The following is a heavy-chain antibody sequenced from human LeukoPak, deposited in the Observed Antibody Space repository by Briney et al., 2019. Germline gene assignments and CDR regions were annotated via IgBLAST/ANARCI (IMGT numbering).Heavy chain of an antibody. Sequence: GGSLRLSCAASGFTFSSYAMHWVRQAPGKGLEWVAVISYDGSNKYYADSVKGRFTISRDNSKNTLHLQMNSLRAEDTAVYYCARDMPLPDYWGQGTLVTVSS. CDR2: ISYDGSNK. J-gene: IGHJ4*02. V-gene: IGHV3-30-3*01. CDR1: GFTFSSYA. CDR3: ARDMPLPDY. D-gene: IGHD2-2*01.